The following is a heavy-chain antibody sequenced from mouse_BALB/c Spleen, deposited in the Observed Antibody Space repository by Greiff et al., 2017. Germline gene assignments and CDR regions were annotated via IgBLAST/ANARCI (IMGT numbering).Heavy chain of an antibody. D-gene: IGHD2-4*01. CDR3: ARRAYDYDDRFAY. CDR1: GYTFTDYA. CDR2: ISIYYDNT. Sequence: VQLQQSGPALVRPGESVKISCKGSGYTFTDYAMHWVKQSHAKSLEWIGVISIYYDNTNYNQKFKGKATMTVDKSSITAYMELARLTSEDSAIYYCARRAYDYDDRFAYWGQGTLVTVSA. V-gene: IGHV1-67*01. J-gene: IGHJ3*01.